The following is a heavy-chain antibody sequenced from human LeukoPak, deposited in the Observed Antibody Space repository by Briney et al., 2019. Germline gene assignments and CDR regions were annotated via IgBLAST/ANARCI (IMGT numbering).Heavy chain of an antibody. CDR1: GFTFSSYS. CDR2: ISSSSSNI. Sequence: PGGSLRLSCAASGFTFSSYSMNWVRQAPGKGLEWVSSISSSSSNIYYADSVKGRFTISRDNAKNSLYLQMNSLRAEDTAVYYCARDKSRYCSGGSCYGWFDPWGQGTLVTVSS. D-gene: IGHD2-15*01. V-gene: IGHV3-21*01. CDR3: ARDKSRYCSGGSCYGWFDP. J-gene: IGHJ5*02.